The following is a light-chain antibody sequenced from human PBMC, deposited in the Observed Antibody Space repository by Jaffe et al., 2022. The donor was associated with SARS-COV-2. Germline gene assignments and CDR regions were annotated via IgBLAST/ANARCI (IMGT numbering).Light chain of an antibody. V-gene: IGLV2-14*01. CDR1: SSDIGGYNY. CDR3: SSYTSGTTVV. J-gene: IGLJ2*01. Sequence: SALTQPASVSGSPGQSITISCTGTSSDIGGYNYVSWYQLHPGRAPKIVIFDVTYRPSGVSSRFSGSKSGNTASLTISGLQSEDEADYYCSSYTSGTTVVFGGGTKLTV. CDR2: DVT.